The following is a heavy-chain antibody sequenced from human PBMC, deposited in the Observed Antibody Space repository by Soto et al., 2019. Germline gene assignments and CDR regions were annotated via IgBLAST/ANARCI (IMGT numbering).Heavy chain of an antibody. CDR1: GGSFSGYY. D-gene: IGHD2-8*02. J-gene: IGHJ4*02. Sequence: QVQLQQWGAGLLKPSETLSLTCAVYGGSFSGYYWTWIRQPPGTGLEWIGEINHSGSTNYNPSLTSRVTISVDTSKTQFSLKLTSVTAADTAVYYCASDKITGLFDYWGQGTLVTVSS. V-gene: IGHV4-34*01. CDR2: INHSGST. CDR3: ASDKITGLFDY.